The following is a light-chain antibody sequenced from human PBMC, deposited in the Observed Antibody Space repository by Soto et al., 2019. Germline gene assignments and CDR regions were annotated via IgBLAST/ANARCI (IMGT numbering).Light chain of an antibody. J-gene: IGLJ2*01. CDR1: SSNIASYS. Sequence: QSVLTQPPSASGTPGQTVTISCSGSSSNIASYSVYWYQQLPGTAPKLLIYENNQRPSGVPDRFSGSKSDTSASLAIAGLRSRDEADYYCAAWDDSLTILFGGGTKLTVL. CDR3: AAWDDSLTIL. V-gene: IGLV1-47*01. CDR2: ENN.